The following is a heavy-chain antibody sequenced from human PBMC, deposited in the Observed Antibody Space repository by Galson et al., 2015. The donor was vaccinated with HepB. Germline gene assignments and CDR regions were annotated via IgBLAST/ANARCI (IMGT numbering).Heavy chain of an antibody. J-gene: IGHJ4*02. CDR1: GYTFSNYG. Sequence: SVKVSCKASGYTFSNYGISWVRQAPGQGLEWMGWISVYTDYTAYAQNLQGRVTMTTDTSTSTAYMELRSLRFDDTAVYYCATNTTWTTADYWGQGTLVTASS. CDR3: ATNTTWTTADY. D-gene: IGHD4-17*01. CDR2: ISVYTDYT. V-gene: IGHV1-18*01.